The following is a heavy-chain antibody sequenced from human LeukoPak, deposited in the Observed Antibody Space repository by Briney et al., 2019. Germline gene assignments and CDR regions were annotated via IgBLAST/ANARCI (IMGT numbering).Heavy chain of an antibody. CDR1: GGSISSYY. D-gene: IGHD2-2*01. V-gene: IGHV4-4*07. CDR2: IYTSGST. CDR3: ARERVGCSSTSCYDLFDY. J-gene: IGHJ4*02. Sequence: SETLSLTCTVSGGSISSYYWSWIRQPAGQGLEWIGRIYTSGSTNYNPSLQSRVTMSVDTSKNQFSLKLSSVTAADTAVYYCARERVGCSSTSCYDLFDYWGQGTLVTVSS.